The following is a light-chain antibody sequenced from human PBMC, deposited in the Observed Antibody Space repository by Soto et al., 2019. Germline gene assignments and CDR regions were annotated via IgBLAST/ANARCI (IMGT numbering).Light chain of an antibody. V-gene: IGKV3-11*01. CDR1: QSVSSY. Sequence: EIVLIQSPATLSLSPGKRATLSCRASQSVSSYLAWYQQKPGQAPRLLIYEASRRATGIPARFSGSGSGTDFSLTISSLEPEDFAVYYCQQRTSWPGTFGPGTKVDIK. CDR3: QQRTSWPGT. J-gene: IGKJ3*01. CDR2: EAS.